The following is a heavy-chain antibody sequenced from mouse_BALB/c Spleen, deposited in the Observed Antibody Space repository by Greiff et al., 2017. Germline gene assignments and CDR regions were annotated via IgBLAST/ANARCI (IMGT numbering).Heavy chain of an antibody. J-gene: IGHJ3*01. CDR1: GFTFNTNA. V-gene: IGHV10S3*01. CDR3: VRPYTQAWFAY. CDR2: IRSKSNNYAT. Sequence: GGGLVQPKGSLKLSCAASGFTFNTNAMNWVRQAPGKGLEWVARIRSKSNNYATYYADSVKDRFTISRDDSQSMLYLQMNNLKTEDTAMYYCVRPYTQAWFAYWGQGTLVTVSA.